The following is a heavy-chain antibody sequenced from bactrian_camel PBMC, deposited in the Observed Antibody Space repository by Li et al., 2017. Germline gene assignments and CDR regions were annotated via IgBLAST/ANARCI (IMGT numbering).Heavy chain of an antibody. CDR2: INTGDGDAT. V-gene: IGHV3S54*01. Sequence: QVQLVESGGGSVQAGGSLRLSCTTSPRTYSNNCIGWFRQAPDKQREGVAAINTGDGDATYYAASVKGRFIISRDNAMNTVYLQMNSLKPEDSAMYYCAANFGPYCSGPYLARRANFEGQGTQVTVS. J-gene: IGHJ4*01. CDR1: PRTYSNNC. D-gene: IGHD2*01.